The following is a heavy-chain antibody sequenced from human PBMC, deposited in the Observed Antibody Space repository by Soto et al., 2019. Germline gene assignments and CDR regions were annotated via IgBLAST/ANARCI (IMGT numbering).Heavy chain of an antibody. J-gene: IGHJ5*02. Sequence: EVQLVESGGGLVQPGGSLRLSCAASGFTFSSYSMNWVRQAPGKGLEWVSYISSSSSTIYYADSVKGRFTISRDNAKNSLYLQMNSLRDEDTAVYYCAGGRSDWAYSGPTSFDPWGQGTLVTVSS. CDR1: GFTFSSYS. CDR2: ISSSSSTI. CDR3: AGGRSDWAYSGPTSFDP. V-gene: IGHV3-48*02. D-gene: IGHD2-21*01.